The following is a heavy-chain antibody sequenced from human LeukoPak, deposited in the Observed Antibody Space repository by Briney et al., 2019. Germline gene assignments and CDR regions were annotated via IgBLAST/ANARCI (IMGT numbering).Heavy chain of an antibody. J-gene: IGHJ5*02. CDR3: ARDLDIVVVPASWFCP. V-gene: IGHV3-21*01. CDR1: GFTFSTYS. CDR2: ISSSSKYI. D-gene: IGHD2-2*03. Sequence: KAGGSLRLSCAASGFTFSTYSMNWVRQAPGRGLEWVSSISSSSKYIYYADSVKGRFTISRDDAKNSLSLQMNSLRAEDTAVYYCARDLDIVVVPASWFCPWGQGTLVTVSS.